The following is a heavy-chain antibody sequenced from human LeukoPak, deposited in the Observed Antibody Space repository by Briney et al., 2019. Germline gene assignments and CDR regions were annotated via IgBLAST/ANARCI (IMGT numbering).Heavy chain of an antibody. J-gene: IGHJ4*02. CDR3: ARESADGEALDY. CDR2: IYYSGST. CDR1: GGSISSYY. V-gene: IGHV4-59*01. Sequence: SETLSLTCTVSGGSISSYYWSWIRQPPGKGLEWIGYIYYSGSTNYNPSPKSRFTITVDTSKNQFSLKLSSVTAADTAVYYCARESADGEALDYWGQGTLVTVSS.